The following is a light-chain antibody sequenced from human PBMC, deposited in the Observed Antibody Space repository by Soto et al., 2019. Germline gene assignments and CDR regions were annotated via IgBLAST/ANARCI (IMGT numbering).Light chain of an antibody. CDR1: GSNIGSNS. Sequence: QSVLTQPPSVSAAPGQTVTISCSGSGSNIGSNSVSWYQHVPGTAPKLLLYDNNKRTSGIPDRFFGSKSGTSATLGITGLQTAAEADYYCGTWESYLSVAVFGGGTKLTVL. J-gene: IGLJ2*01. V-gene: IGLV1-51*01. CDR3: GTWESYLSVAV. CDR2: DNN.